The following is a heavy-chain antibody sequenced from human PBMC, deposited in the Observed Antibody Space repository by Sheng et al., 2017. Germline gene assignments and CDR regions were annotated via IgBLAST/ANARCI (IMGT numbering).Heavy chain of an antibody. Sequence: EVQLVESGGGLVQPGRSLRLSCAASGFTFDDYAMHWVRQAPGKGLEWVSGISWNSGSIGYADSVKGRFTISRDNAKNSLYLQMNSLRAEDMALYYCAKDATMMGAGAYFDYWGQGTLVTVSS. J-gene: IGHJ4*02. CDR3: AKDATMMGAGAYFDY. V-gene: IGHV3-9*03. D-gene: IGHD3-22*01. CDR1: GFTFDDYA. CDR2: ISWNSGSI.